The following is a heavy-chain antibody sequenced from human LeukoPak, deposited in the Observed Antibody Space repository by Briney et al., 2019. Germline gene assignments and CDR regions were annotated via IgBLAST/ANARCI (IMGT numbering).Heavy chain of an antibody. Sequence: SETLSLTCTVSGGSISSSPYYWGWIRQPPGKGLEWIATIYYSGSTYYNPSLKSRVTISIDKSKNQFSLKLSSVTAADTAVYYCASLYGSSWPPFDYWGQGTLVTVSS. CDR1: GGSISSSPYY. J-gene: IGHJ4*02. D-gene: IGHD6-13*01. CDR2: IYYSGST. CDR3: ASLYGSSWPPFDY. V-gene: IGHV4-39*07.